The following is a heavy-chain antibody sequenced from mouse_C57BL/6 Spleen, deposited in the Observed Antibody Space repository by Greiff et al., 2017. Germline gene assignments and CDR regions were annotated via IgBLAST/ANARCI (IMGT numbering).Heavy chain of an antibody. Sequence: DVHLVESEGGLVQPGSSMKLSCTASGFTFSDYYMAWVRQVPEKGLEWVANINYDGSSTYYLDSLKSRFIISRDNAKNILYLQMSSLKSEDTATYYCARGRYPYYFDYWGQGTTLTVSS. D-gene: IGHD5-1-1*01. CDR2: INYDGSST. CDR3: ARGRYPYYFDY. J-gene: IGHJ2*01. CDR1: GFTFSDYY. V-gene: IGHV5-16*01.